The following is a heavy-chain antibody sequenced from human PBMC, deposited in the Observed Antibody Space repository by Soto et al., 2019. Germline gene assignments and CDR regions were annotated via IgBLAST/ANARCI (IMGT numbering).Heavy chain of an antibody. CDR2: IKQDGSEK. J-gene: IGHJ4*02. CDR1: GFTFSSYW. D-gene: IGHD3-16*01. V-gene: IGHV3-7*03. Sequence: PGGSLRLSCAASGFTFSSYWMSWVRQAPGKGLEWVANIKQDGSEKYYVDSVKGRFTISRDNAKNSLYLQMNSLRAEDTAVYYCARSKGFYDRTDFDYWGQGTLVTVSS. CDR3: ARSKGFYDRTDFDY.